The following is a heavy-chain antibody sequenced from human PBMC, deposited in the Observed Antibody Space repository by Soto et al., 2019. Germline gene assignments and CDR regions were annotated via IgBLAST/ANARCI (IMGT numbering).Heavy chain of an antibody. V-gene: IGHV3-23*01. CDR3: AKDRQPDGLWPFDH. CDR2: LFGNGGGI. Sequence: VQLLESGGGLVQPGGSLRLSCAASGFTFRTYAMSWVRQAPGKGLEWVAGLFGNGGGISYADSVKGRFTISRDNSNNMLYLQMHSLRAEDTAVYYCAKDRQPDGLWPFDHWGQGTLVTVSS. D-gene: IGHD2-8*01. J-gene: IGHJ4*02. CDR1: GFTFRTYA.